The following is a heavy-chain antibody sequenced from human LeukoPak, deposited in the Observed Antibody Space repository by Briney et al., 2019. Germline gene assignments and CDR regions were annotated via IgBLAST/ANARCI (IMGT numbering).Heavy chain of an antibody. J-gene: IGHJ4*02. CDR1: GFTFSSYA. CDR2: ISSNGGST. Sequence: GGSLRLSCAASGFTFSSYAMHWVRQAPGKGLEYVSAISSNGGSTYYANSVKGRFTISRDNSKNTLYLQMGSLRAEDMAVYYCARDASRAEANWVPNPFDYWGQGTLVTVSS. D-gene: IGHD7-27*01. CDR3: ARDASRAEANWVPNPFDY. V-gene: IGHV3-64*01.